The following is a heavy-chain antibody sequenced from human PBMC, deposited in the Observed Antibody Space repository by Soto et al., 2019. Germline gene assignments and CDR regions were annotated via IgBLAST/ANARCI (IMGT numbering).Heavy chain of an antibody. D-gene: IGHD1-20*01. CDR3: AAYNTSRHAAFDI. Sequence: VGSLRLSCEVSGFTFKTYWMSWVRQAPGKGLEWLANMNEDANKKYYVDSVKGRLTILGDSAGSALFLRMDSLRAEDTAVYFCAAYNTSRHAAFDIWGRGTLVTVSS. J-gene: IGHJ3*02. CDR2: MNEDANKK. CDR1: GFTFKTYW. V-gene: IGHV3-7*01.